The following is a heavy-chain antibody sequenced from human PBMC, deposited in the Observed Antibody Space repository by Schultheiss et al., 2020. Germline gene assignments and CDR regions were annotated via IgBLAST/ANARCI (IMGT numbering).Heavy chain of an antibody. CDR2: IYYSGST. D-gene: IGHD3-22*01. Sequence: SQTLSLTCAVYGGSFSGYYWSWIRQPPGKGLEWIGYIYYSGSTNYNPSLKSRVTISVDTSKNQFSLKLSSVTAADTAVYYCARDADYYYDSSAYAFDIWGQGTMVTVSS. CDR1: GGSFSGYY. J-gene: IGHJ3*02. V-gene: IGHV4-59*08. CDR3: ARDADYYYDSSAYAFDI.